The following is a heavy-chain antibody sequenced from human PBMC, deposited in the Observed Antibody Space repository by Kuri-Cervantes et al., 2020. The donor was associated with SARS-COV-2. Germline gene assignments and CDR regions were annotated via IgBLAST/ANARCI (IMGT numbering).Heavy chain of an antibody. CDR3: ARAPNPSYGDYVDY. D-gene: IGHD4-17*01. V-gene: IGHV3-48*04. CDR1: GFTFSSYS. Sequence: GESLKISCAASGFTFSSYSMNWVRQAPGKGLEWVSYISSSGSTIYYADSVKGRFTISRDNAKNSLYLQMNSLRAEDTAVYYCARAPNPSYGDYVDYWGQGTLVTVSS. CDR2: ISSSGSTI. J-gene: IGHJ4*02.